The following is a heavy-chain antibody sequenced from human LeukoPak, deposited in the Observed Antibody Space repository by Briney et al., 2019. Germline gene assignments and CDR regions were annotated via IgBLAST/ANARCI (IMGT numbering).Heavy chain of an antibody. V-gene: IGHV4-39*01. CDR3: ARRLIAASYAMGV. CDR1: GGSISSTSYY. Sequence: PSETLSLTCTVSGGSISSTSYYWGWVRQPPGGGLEWIGSIYYSGSTYYNPSLKSRVTISVDTSKNQFSLRLSSVTAADTARYYCARRLIAASYAMGVWGQGTTVTVSS. D-gene: IGHD6-6*01. CDR2: IYYSGST. J-gene: IGHJ6*02.